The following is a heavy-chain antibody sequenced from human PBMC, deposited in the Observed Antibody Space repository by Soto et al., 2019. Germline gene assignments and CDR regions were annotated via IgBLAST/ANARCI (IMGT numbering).Heavy chain of an antibody. CDR2: ISSSGSTI. V-gene: IGHV3-48*03. Sequence: GGSLRLSCAASGFTFSSYEMNWVRQAPGKGLEWVSYISSSGSTIYYADSVKGRFTISRDNAKNSLYLQMNSLRAEDTAVYYRPRTNVADYDDAFDIWGPGTMLTV. CDR1: GFTFSSYE. D-gene: IGHD4-17*01. CDR3: PRTNVADYDDAFDI. J-gene: IGHJ3*02.